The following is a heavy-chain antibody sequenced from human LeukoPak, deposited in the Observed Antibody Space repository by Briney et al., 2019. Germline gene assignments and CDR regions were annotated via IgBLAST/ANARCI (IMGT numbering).Heavy chain of an antibody. J-gene: IGHJ5*02. CDR2: IYHSGST. V-gene: IGHV4-38-2*02. D-gene: IGHD3-22*01. Sequence: SETLSLTCTVSGYSISSGYYWGWIRQPPGKGLEWIGSIYHSGSTYYNPSLKSRVTISVDTSKNQFSLKLSSVTAADTAVYYCARVLYYYDSSGYYQTAWGNWFDPWGQGTLVTVSS. CDR3: ARVLYYYDSSGYYQTAWGNWFDP. CDR1: GYSISSGYY.